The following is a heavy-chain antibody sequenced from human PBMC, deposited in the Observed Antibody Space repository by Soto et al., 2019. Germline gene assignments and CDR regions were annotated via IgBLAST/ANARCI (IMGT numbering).Heavy chain of an antibody. CDR1: GFSLSTSGVG. CDR2: IYLDDDK. Sequence: QITLKESGPTLVKPTQTLTLTCTFSGFSLSTSGVGVGWIRQPPGKALEWLALIYLDDDKRYSPSLKSRLTITKDPSKTQVVLTITMMDPLVTATYYCAHVYGGYDNFDYWGQVTLVTVAT. CDR3: AHVYGGYDNFDY. V-gene: IGHV2-5*02. D-gene: IGHD5-12*01. J-gene: IGHJ4*02.